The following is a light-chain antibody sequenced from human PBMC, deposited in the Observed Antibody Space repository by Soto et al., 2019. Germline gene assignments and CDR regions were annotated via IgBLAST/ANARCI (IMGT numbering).Light chain of an antibody. CDR3: QQRSDWPPSLT. CDR2: ATS. Sequence: EIVLTQSPATLSLSPGERATLSCRASQSVTKSLAWYQQKPGQAPRLLIFATSHRATDIPTRFSGSGSETDFTLTISILEPEDFAVYYCQQRSDWPPSLTFGGGTKVEIK. CDR1: QSVTKS. V-gene: IGKV3-11*01. J-gene: IGKJ4*01.